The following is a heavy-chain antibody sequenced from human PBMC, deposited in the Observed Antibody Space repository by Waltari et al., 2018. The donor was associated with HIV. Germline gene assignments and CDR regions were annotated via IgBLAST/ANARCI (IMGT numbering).Heavy chain of an antibody. D-gene: IGHD1-26*01. CDR3: ARAGRDGKLPPDY. CDR1: GFTLSSYW. J-gene: IGHJ4*02. V-gene: IGHV3-74*01. Sequence: EVQLVESGGGSVQPGGSLRLSCAASGFTLSSYWTHWFRQAPGKGLVWVSRINSDGSSTSYADSVKGRFTISRDNAKNTVYLQMNSLRAEDTAVYYCARAGRDGKLPPDYWGQGTLVTVSS. CDR2: INSDGSST.